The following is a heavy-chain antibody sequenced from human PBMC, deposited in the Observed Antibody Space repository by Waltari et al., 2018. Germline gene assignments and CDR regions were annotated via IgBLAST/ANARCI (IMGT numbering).Heavy chain of an antibody. CDR1: GGTFSSYA. CDR2: IIPIFDTA. Sequence: QVPLVQSGAEVKKPGSSVKVSCKASGGTFSSYAISWVRQAPGDGLEWMGGIIPIFDTANYAQKFQGRVTITADKSTSTAYMELSSLRSEDTAGYYCANGLKSTVTTPHWGQGTLVTVSS. V-gene: IGHV1-69*14. D-gene: IGHD4-17*01. CDR3: ANGLKSTVTTPH. J-gene: IGHJ4*02.